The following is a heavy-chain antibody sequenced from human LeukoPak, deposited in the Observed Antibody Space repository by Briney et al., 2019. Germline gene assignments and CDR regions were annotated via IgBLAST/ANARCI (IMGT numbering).Heavy chain of an antibody. J-gene: IGHJ4*02. V-gene: IGHV1-18*01. Sequence: ASVKVSCKASGYTFTNYGLSWVRQAPGQGLEWMGWISSYTGNTNYAQKLQGRVTMTRDTSTSTVYMELSSLRSEDTAVYYCARRSGDPSKRVLDYWGQGTLVTVSS. CDR3: ARRSGDPSKRVLDY. D-gene: IGHD3-10*01. CDR1: GYTFTNYG. CDR2: ISSYTGNT.